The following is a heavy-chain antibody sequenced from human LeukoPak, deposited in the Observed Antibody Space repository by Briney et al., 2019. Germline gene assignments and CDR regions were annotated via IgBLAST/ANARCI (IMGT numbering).Heavy chain of an antibody. D-gene: IGHD3-22*01. CDR1: GITLRTYD. V-gene: IGHV3-48*01. J-gene: IGHJ4*02. Sequence: GGSLRLSCTAPGITLRTYDTNWGRQAPGKGLEWVSYISSTSSTIYYADSVKGRFTISRDSAKNSLYLQMNSLRAEDTSVYYCARGSASGYYFDYWGQGTLVTVSS. CDR2: ISSTSSTI. CDR3: ARGSASGYYFDY.